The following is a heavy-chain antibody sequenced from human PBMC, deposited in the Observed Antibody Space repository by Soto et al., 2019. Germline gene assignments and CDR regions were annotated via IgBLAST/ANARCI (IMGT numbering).Heavy chain of an antibody. CDR2: INPNSGGT. V-gene: IGHV1-2*02. D-gene: IGHD7-27*01. CDR1: GYTFTGYY. J-gene: IGHJ5*02. CDR3: ARGTGGRYSSFDP. Sequence: ASVKVSCKASGYTFTGYYMHWVRQAPGQGLEWMGWINPNSGGTNYAQKFQGRVTMTRDTSISTAYMELSRLRSDDTAVYYCARGTGGRYSSFDPWGQGTLVTVSS.